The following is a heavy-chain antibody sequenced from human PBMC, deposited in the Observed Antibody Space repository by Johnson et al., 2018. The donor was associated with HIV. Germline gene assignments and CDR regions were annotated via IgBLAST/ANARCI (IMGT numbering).Heavy chain of an antibody. CDR3: AKGGDTTGYDSFDI. CDR2: ISGSGGST. J-gene: IGHJ3*02. Sequence: EVQLVESGGGVVQPGGSLRLSCAASGFTFSSYGMHWVRQAPGKGLEWVSGISGSGGSTYYADSVKGRFTISRDNSKNTLYLQMNSLRTEDTALYYCAKGGDTTGYDSFDIWGQGTMVTVSS. CDR1: GFTFSSYG. V-gene: IGHV3-23*04. D-gene: IGHD1-26*01.